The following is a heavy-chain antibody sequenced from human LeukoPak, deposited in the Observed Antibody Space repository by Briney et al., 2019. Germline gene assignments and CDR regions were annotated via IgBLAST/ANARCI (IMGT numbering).Heavy chain of an antibody. D-gene: IGHD4-11*01. CDR1: GGSISSGDYY. J-gene: IGHJ5*02. CDR3: ARGDYSIYNWFDP. CDR2: IYYSGST. V-gene: IGHV4-30-4*08. Sequence: SETLSLTCTVSGGSISSGDYYWSWIRQPPGKGLEWIGYIYYSGSTYYNPSPKSRVTISVDTSKNQFSLKLSSVTAADTAVYYCARGDYSIYNWFDPWGQGTQVTVSS.